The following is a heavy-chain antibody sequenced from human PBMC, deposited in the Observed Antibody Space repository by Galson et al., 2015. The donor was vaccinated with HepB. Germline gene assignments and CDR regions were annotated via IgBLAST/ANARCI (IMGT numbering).Heavy chain of an antibody. D-gene: IGHD5/OR15-5a*01. CDR2: IFSNDEK. Sequence: PALVKPTQTLTLTCTVSGFSLSNARMGVSWIRQPPGKALEWLAHIFSNDEKSYSTSLKSRLTISKDTSKSQVVLTMTNMDPVDTATYYCARSTTTAFLPPFDPWGQGTLVTVSS. CDR3: ARSTTTAFLPPFDP. J-gene: IGHJ5*02. CDR1: GFSLSNARMG. V-gene: IGHV2-26*01.